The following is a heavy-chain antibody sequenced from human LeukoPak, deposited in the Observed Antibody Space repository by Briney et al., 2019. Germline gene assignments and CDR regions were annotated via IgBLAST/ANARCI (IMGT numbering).Heavy chain of an antibody. J-gene: IGHJ4*02. CDR3: ARGVDY. V-gene: IGHV4-38-2*02. Sequence: SETLSLTCTVSGYSISSGYSWGWIRQPPGKGLEWIGSIYHSETPSYNPSLKSRVTISVDTPKNQFSLRLTSMTAADTAVYYCARGVDYWGQGTLVTVSS. CDR2: IYHSETP. D-gene: IGHD3-16*01. CDR1: GYSISSGYS.